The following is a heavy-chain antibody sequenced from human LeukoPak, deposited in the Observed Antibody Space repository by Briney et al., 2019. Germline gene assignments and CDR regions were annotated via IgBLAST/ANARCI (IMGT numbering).Heavy chain of an antibody. CDR1: GYTFTNHD. D-gene: IGHD3-10*01. Sequence: GASVKVSCKAFGYTFTNHDIDWVRQASGQGLEWMGWMNANSGNTGYAQKFQGRVTMTRDTSVSTAYMELNNLSSEDTAVYYCARGAGAMGRDWFDPWGQGTLVTVSS. CDR2: MNANSGNT. V-gene: IGHV1-8*01. J-gene: IGHJ5*02. CDR3: ARGAGAMGRDWFDP.